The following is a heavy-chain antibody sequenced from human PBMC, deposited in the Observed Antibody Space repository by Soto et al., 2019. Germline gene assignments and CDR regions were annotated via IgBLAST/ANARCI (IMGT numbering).Heavy chain of an antibody. D-gene: IGHD2-15*01. J-gene: IGHJ4*02. CDR1: GYTFTSYY. CDR3: ARGRLSALRFYFDY. CDR2: INPSGGST. V-gene: IGHV1-46*01. Sequence: QVQLVQSGAEVRKPGASVKVSCKASGYTFTSYYLHWVRQAPGQGLEWMGVINPSGGSTSYAQKSQGRVTMTRDTSTNTVYMELSSLRSEDTAVYYCARGRLSALRFYFDYWGQGTLVTVSS.